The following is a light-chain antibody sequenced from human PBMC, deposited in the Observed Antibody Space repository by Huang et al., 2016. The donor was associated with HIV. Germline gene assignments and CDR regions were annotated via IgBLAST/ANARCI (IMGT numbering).Light chain of an antibody. J-gene: IGKJ1*01. CDR1: ETIDNY. Sequence: DIQMTQSPSSLSASIGDRVTITCRASETIDNYLNWYHQKPGKAPELLIYAASSLQSGVPSRFSGSGSGTEFTLTVSSLQPEDFATYICQQSYSTPRTFGQGTKVEI. CDR2: AAS. V-gene: IGKV1-39*01. CDR3: QQSYSTPRT.